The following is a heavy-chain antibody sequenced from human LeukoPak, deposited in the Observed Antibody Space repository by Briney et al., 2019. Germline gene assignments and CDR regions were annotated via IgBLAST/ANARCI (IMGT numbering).Heavy chain of an antibody. CDR3: ASSCEGYSYGSGFDP. CDR2: IYPGDSDT. D-gene: IGHD5-18*01. V-gene: IGHV5-51*01. J-gene: IGHJ5*02. Sequence: GESLKISCKGSGYSFTSYWIGWVRQMPGKGLEWMGIIYPGDSDTRYSPSFQGQVTISADKSISTAYLQWSSLKASDTAMYYCASSCEGYSYGSGFDPWGQGTLVTVSS. CDR1: GYSFTSYW.